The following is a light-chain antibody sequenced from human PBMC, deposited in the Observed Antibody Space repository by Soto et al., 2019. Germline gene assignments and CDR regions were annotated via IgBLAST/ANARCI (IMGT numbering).Light chain of an antibody. CDR2: GVS. CDR1: QSISSY. Sequence: DIQMTQSPSSLSASVGDRVTITCRASQSISSYLNWYQQKSGKAPNLLIYGVSRLQGGVPSRFSGSGSGTDFTLSISSLQPEDFATYYCQQSYTAPSITFGQGTRREIK. V-gene: IGKV1-39*01. CDR3: QQSYTAPSIT. J-gene: IGKJ5*01.